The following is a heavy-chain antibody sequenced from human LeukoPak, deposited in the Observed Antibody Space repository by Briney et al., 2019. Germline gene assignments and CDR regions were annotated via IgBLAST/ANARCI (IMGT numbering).Heavy chain of an antibody. CDR2: ISSSSGYI. Sequence: KSGGSLRLSCAASGFTFSSYSMNWVRQAPGKGLEWVSSISSSSGYIWYADSLKGRFTTSRDNAKNSVYLQMNSLRAEDTAVYYCARDSSSSVSRTADYWGQGTLVTVSS. J-gene: IGHJ4*02. V-gene: IGHV3-21*01. CDR3: ARDSSSSVSRTADY. D-gene: IGHD6-6*01. CDR1: GFTFSSYS.